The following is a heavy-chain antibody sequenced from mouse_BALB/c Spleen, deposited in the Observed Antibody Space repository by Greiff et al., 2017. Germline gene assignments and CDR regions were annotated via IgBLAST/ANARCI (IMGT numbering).Heavy chain of an antibody. CDR3: ATRGSGYESYLDN. CDR1: GYTFTDYN. D-gene: IGHD1-1*01. Sequence: VQLQQSGPELVKPGASVKISCKASGYTFTDYNMHWVKQSHGKSLEWIGYIYPYNGGTGYNQKFKSKATLTVDNSSSTAYMELRSLTSEDSAVYYCATRGSGYESYLDNWGQGTTLTVSS. V-gene: IGHV1S29*02. J-gene: IGHJ2*01. CDR2: IYPYNGGT.